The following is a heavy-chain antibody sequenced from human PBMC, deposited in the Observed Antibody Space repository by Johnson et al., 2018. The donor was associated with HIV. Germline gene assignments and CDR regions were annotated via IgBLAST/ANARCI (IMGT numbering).Heavy chain of an antibody. CDR2: ISYDGSNK. Sequence: QVQLVESGGGVVQPGRYLRLSCAASGFTFSSYAMHWVRQAPGKGLEWVAVISYDGSNKYYADSVKGRFTISRDNSKNTLYLQMNSPRAEDTAVYYCARDRSTPQPYYYDSSGYRGYSAFDIWGQGTMVTVSS. J-gene: IGHJ3*02. V-gene: IGHV3-30*04. D-gene: IGHD3-22*01. CDR3: ARDRSTPQPYYYDSSGYRGYSAFDI. CDR1: GFTFSSYA.